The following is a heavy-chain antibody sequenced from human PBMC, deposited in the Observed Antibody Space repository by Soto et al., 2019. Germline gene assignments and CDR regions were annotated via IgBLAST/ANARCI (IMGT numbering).Heavy chain of an antibody. CDR3: ARGMNPQDY. CDR2: IYHSGTT. CDR1: GFSISSGFY. Sequence: SETLSLTCNVSGFSISSGFYWGWVRQPPGKGLEWIGAIYHSGTTYFNPPLKSRVTMAIDTSKNQFSLSLASVAAADTAMYYCARGMNPQDYWGQGTLVTVSS. J-gene: IGHJ4*02. D-gene: IGHD6-13*01. V-gene: IGHV4-38-2*02.